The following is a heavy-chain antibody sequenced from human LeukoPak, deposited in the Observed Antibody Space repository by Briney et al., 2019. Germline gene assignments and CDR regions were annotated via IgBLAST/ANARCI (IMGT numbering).Heavy chain of an antibody. CDR2: IKVDGSGK. CDR3: VRDGPFGSGTFGY. CDR1: GFSFSRSW. Sequence: PGGSLRLSCAASGFSFSRSWMSWVRQAPGKGLEWVANIKVDGSGKHYLDSVEGRFIISRDNAKNSLHLQMNNLRAEDTAEYYCVRDGPFGSGTFGYWAQGTLV. D-gene: IGHD3-10*01. V-gene: IGHV3-7*01. J-gene: IGHJ4*02.